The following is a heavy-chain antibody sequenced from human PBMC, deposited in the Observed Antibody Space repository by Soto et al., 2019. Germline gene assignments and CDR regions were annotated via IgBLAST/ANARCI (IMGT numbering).Heavy chain of an antibody. Sequence: SETLSLTCTVSGGSITYGGFSWSWIRQSPGQGLEWIGYISHLENTYFHPTFKSRLTMSIDRSKNQFSLNLSSVTAADRAVYFCARGGGNDPFDSWGQGVLVTVSS. CDR1: GGSITYGGFS. CDR3: ARGGGNDPFDS. V-gene: IGHV4-30-2*06. D-gene: IGHD1-1*01. CDR2: ISHLENT. J-gene: IGHJ4*02.